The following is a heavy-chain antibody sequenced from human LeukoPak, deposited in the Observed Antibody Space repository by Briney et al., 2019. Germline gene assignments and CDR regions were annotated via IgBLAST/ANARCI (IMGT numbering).Heavy chain of an antibody. CDR2: IYYSGST. CDR1: GYSISSGYY. Sequence: PSETLSLTCAVSGYSISSGYYWGWIRQPPGKGLEWIGYIYYSGSTNYNPSLKSRVTISVDTSKNQFSLKLSSVTAADTAVYYCARSLGGRRDGYNFHYWGQGTLVTVSS. V-gene: IGHV4-61*01. CDR3: ARSLGGRRDGYNFHY. J-gene: IGHJ4*02. D-gene: IGHD5-24*01.